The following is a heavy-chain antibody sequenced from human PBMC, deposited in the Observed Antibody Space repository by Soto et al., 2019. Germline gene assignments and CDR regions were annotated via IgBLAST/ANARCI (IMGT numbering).Heavy chain of an antibody. Sequence: PSETLSLTCAVYGGSFSGYYWSWIRQPPGKGLEWIGEINHSGSTNYNPSLKSRVTISVDTSKNQFSLKLSSVTAADTAVYYCARGSFYADFWSGYSRVDAFDIWGQGTMVTVSS. CDR2: INHSGST. CDR3: ARGSFYADFWSGYSRVDAFDI. D-gene: IGHD3-3*01. J-gene: IGHJ3*02. V-gene: IGHV4-34*01. CDR1: GGSFSGYY.